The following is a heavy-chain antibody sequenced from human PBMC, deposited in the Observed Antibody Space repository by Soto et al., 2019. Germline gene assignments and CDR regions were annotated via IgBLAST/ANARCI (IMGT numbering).Heavy chain of an antibody. V-gene: IGHV4-59*01. CDR2: VYYSGGA. CDR1: GGSISGYY. J-gene: IGHJ6*02. CDR3: TRDGDGRMTTNPYYYYGMDV. D-gene: IGHD2-21*02. Sequence: PSETLSLTCTVSGGSISGYYWSWIRQPPGKGLEWIGNVYYSGGAKYNPSVKGRVSISVDTSKNQFSLNLSSVTAADTAVYYCTRDGDGRMTTNPYYYYGMDVWGPGITVTVSS.